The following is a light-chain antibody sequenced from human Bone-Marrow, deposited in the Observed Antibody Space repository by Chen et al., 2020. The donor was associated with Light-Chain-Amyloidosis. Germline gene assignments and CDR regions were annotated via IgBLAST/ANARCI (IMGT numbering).Light chain of an antibody. CDR3: QQYGSSPYT. V-gene: IGKV3-20*01. CDR1: QSVSSNY. CDR2: GAS. Sequence: EIVLTQSPGTLSLSPGERATLSCRASQSVSSNYLAWYQQKPGQAPRLLIYGASSRATGIPDRGSGSGSGTDFTLTISRLEPEDFAVYYCQQYGSSPYTFGQGTKLEIK. J-gene: IGKJ2*01.